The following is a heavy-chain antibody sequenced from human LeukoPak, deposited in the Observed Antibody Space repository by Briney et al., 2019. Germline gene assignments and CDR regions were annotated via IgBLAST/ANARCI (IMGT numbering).Heavy chain of an antibody. Sequence: SETLSLTCTVSGYSISSGYYWGWIRQPPGKGLEWIGSIYHSGSTYYNPSLKSRVTISVDTSKNQFSLKLSSVTAADTAVYYCARGAGAPPDAFDYWGQGTLATVSS. CDR2: IYHSGST. CDR3: ARGAGAPPDAFDY. CDR1: GYSISSGYY. V-gene: IGHV4-38-2*02. J-gene: IGHJ4*02.